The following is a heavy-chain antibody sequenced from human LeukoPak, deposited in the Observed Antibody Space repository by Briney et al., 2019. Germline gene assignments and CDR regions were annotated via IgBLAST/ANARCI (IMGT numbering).Heavy chain of an antibody. Sequence: SVKVSCKASGGPFSSYAITWVRQAPGQGLECMGEIIPIFGTTNYAQKFQGRVTITADKSTSTAYMELSSLRSEDTAIYYCACGPLRKGAVAVSYFQHWGQGTLVTVSS. D-gene: IGHD6-19*01. CDR1: GGPFSSYA. CDR3: ACGPLRKGAVAVSYFQH. V-gene: IGHV1-69*06. CDR2: IIPIFGTT. J-gene: IGHJ1*01.